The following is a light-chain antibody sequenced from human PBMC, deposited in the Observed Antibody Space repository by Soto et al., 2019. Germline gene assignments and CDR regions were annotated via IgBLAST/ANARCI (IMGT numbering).Light chain of an antibody. CDR1: NSGVVNYEY. V-gene: IGLV2-23*01. Sequence: QSVLSQPASVSGSPGQSITISCTGINSGVVNYEYVSWYQQFPDEAPKLIIYEGRERPSGVSDRFSGSKSDNAASLTISALQTEDEAEYFCLSYGKVFGTGTKVTVL. J-gene: IGLJ1*01. CDR2: EGR. CDR3: LSYGKV.